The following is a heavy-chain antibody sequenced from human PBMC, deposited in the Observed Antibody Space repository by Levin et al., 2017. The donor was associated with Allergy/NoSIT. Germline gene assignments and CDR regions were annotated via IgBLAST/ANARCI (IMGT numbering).Heavy chain of an antibody. CDR3: ARDLTLQPSGYFYIGDY. Sequence: GGSLRLSCAASGFTFSNFWMTWVRQAPGKGLEWVANIKQDGSEKYYVDSVEGRFAISRDNAKNSMYLQMNSLRAEDTAVYYCARDLTLQPSGYFYIGDYWGQGTLVTVSS. CDR1: GFTFSNFW. D-gene: IGHD3-22*01. CDR2: IKQDGSEK. V-gene: IGHV3-7*01. J-gene: IGHJ4*02.